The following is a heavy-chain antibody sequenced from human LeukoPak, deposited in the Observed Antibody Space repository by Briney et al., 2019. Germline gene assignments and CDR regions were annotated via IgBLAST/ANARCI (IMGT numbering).Heavy chain of an antibody. Sequence: ASVKVSCKASGYTFTSYYMHWVRQAPGQGLEWMGIINPSGGSTSYAQKFQGRVTMTRDTSTSTVYMELSSLRSEDTAVYYCARDGSRCGGDCYIPSYYYYYMDVWGKGTTVTISS. J-gene: IGHJ6*03. CDR3: ARDGSRCGGDCYIPSYYYYYMDV. CDR2: INPSGGST. CDR1: GYTFTSYY. V-gene: IGHV1-46*01. D-gene: IGHD2-21*02.